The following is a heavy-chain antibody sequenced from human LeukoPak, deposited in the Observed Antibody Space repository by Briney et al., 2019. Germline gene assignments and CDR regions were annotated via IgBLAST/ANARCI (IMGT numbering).Heavy chain of an antibody. J-gene: IGHJ4*02. D-gene: IGHD1-26*01. CDR3: AKDSGRQWELPLFDY. CDR1: GFTFSSYA. Sequence: GGSLRLSCAASGFTFSSYAMSWVRQAPGKGLEWVSAISGSGGSTYYADSVKGRFTISRDNSKNTLYLQMDSLRAEDTAVYYCAKDSGRQWELPLFDYWGQGTLVTVSS. CDR2: ISGSGGST. V-gene: IGHV3-23*01.